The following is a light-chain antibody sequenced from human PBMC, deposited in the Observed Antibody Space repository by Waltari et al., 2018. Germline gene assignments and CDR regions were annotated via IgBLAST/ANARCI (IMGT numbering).Light chain of an antibody. CDR3: ASYTSSYTWV. V-gene: IGLV2-14*03. Sequence: QSALTQPASVSGSPGQSITISCTGTNSDVGGYNYVFCFQQHPGTAPRLMIFGVSDRTSGVSNRFSGSKSGNTASLTISGLQAEDEAHYYCASYTSSYTWVFGGGTKLTVL. CDR1: NSDVGGYNY. CDR2: GVS. J-gene: IGLJ3*02.